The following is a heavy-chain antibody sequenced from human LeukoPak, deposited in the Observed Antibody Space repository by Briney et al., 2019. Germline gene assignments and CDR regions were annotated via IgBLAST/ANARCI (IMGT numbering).Heavy chain of an antibody. CDR2: IWYDGGNK. CDR1: GFTFSRYA. Sequence: GRSLRLSCAASGFTFSRYAMHWVRQAPGKGLEWVAVIWYDGGNKFYADSVRGRFTISRDNSKNTLFLQMNSLRAEDTAVYFCARDLYSRSWSPTADYWGQGTLVTVSS. J-gene: IGHJ4*02. CDR3: ARDLYSRSWSPTADY. V-gene: IGHV3-33*08. D-gene: IGHD6-13*01.